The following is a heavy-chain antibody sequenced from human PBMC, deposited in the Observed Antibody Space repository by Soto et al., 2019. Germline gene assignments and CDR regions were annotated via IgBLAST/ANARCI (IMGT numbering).Heavy chain of an antibody. Sequence: QLQLQESGPGLVKPSETLSLTCTVSGGSISSSSYYWGWIRQPPGKGLEWIGSIYYSGSTYYNPSLKSRVTISVDTSKNQFSLKLSSVTAADTAVYYCARLAARPWWFDPWGQGTLVTVSS. J-gene: IGHJ5*02. CDR2: IYYSGST. D-gene: IGHD6-6*01. CDR3: ARLAARPWWFDP. CDR1: GGSISSSSYY. V-gene: IGHV4-39*01.